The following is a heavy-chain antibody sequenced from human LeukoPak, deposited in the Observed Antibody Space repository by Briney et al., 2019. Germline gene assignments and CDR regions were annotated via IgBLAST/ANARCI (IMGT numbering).Heavy chain of an antibody. Sequence: ASVKVSCKASGGTFSSYAISWVRQAPGQGLEWMGGIIPIFGTANYAQKFQGRVTITADESTSTAYMELSSLRSEDTAVYYCARGGSSGYYGDCWGQGTLVTVSS. V-gene: IGHV1-69*13. D-gene: IGHD3-22*01. CDR1: GGTFSSYA. CDR3: ARGGSSGYYGDC. J-gene: IGHJ4*02. CDR2: IIPIFGTA.